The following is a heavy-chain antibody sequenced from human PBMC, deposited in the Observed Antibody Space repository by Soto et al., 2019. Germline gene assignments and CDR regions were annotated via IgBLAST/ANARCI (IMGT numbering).Heavy chain of an antibody. J-gene: IGHJ5*02. CDR2: ISYSGST. CDR1: GGSVSSGSYY. D-gene: IGHD1-7*01. V-gene: IGHV4-61*01. Sequence: SETLSLTCTVSGGSVSSGSYYWSWIRQPPGKGLEWIGYISYSGSTNYNPSLKSRVTISVDTSKNQFSLKLSSVTAADTAVYYCARWPNLFDLWGQRSLVTVSS. CDR3: ARWPNLFDL.